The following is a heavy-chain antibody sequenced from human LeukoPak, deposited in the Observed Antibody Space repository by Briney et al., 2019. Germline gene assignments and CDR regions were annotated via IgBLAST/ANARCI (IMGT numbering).Heavy chain of an antibody. CDR3: AKAFYDYAVDY. J-gene: IGHJ4*02. Sequence: EGSLRLSCAASGFTFSSYGMHWVRQAPGKGLEWVAVISYDGSNKYYADSVKGRFTISRDNSKNTLYLQMNSLRAEDTAVYYCAKAFYDYAVDYWGQGTLVTVSS. CDR1: GFTFSSYG. D-gene: IGHD3-16*01. CDR2: ISYDGSNK. V-gene: IGHV3-30*18.